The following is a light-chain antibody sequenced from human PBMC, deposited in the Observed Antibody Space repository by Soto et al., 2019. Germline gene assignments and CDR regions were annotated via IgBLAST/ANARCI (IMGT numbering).Light chain of an antibody. Sequence: EIVLTQSPATLSLSPGERATLSCRASQSVSSYLAWYQQKPGQAPRLLIYDASNRATGIPARLSGSGSGTDLTLTISSLEPEDFAVYYCQQRSNWPRTFGQGTKVEIK. CDR2: DAS. CDR3: QQRSNWPRT. CDR1: QSVSSY. J-gene: IGKJ1*01. V-gene: IGKV3-11*01.